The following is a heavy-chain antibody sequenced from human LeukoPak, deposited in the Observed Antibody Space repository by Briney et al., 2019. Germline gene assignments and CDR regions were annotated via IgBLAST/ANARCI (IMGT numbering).Heavy chain of an antibody. CDR2: IKQDGSEI. CDR3: TRGDGGFDWLIDY. Sequence: GGSLRLSCAASGFTFSGYWMDWVRQAPGKGLEWVATIKQDGSEIYYVDSVKGRFTISRDNAQNSLYLQMDSLRAEDTAVYYCTRGDGGFDWLIDYWGQGTLVTVSS. J-gene: IGHJ4*02. V-gene: IGHV3-7*01. CDR1: GFTFSGYW. D-gene: IGHD3-9*01.